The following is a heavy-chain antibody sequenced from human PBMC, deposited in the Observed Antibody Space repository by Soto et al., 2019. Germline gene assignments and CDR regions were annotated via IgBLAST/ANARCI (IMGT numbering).Heavy chain of an antibody. Sequence: EVQLVESGGGWGQPGTSLRLSCAASGFTFDDFAMHWVRQAPGKGLEWVAGINWNSRSIDYADSVKGRFIISRDNAKKSIYLQLNNLRTEDTAFYYCAKDRRAMNWYFDLWGRGTLVVVSS. CDR1: GFTFDDFA. V-gene: IGHV3-9*01. J-gene: IGHJ2*01. CDR3: AKDRRAMNWYFDL. CDR2: INWNSRSI.